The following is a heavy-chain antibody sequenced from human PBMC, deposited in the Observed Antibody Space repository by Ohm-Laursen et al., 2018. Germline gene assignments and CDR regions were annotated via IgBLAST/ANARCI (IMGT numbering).Heavy chain of an antibody. J-gene: IGHJ5*02. Sequence: SLRLSCAAPGFTLNSHWMHWVRQGPGEGLVWVSRITSDGTSTAYADSVRGRFTISRDNAKNTLYLQMDSLRAEDTAVYYCARGSGSYSRLGVDPWGQGTLVTVSS. D-gene: IGHD1-26*01. CDR2: ITSDGTST. V-gene: IGHV3-74*01. CDR1: GFTLNSHW. CDR3: ARGSGSYSRLGVDP.